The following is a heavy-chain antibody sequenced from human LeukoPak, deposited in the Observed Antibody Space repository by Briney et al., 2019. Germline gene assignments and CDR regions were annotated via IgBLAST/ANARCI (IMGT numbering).Heavy chain of an antibody. CDR1: GFTFSSYS. D-gene: IGHD1-26*01. CDR3: ARVWEGEAFDI. J-gene: IGHJ3*02. V-gene: IGHV3-21*01. Sequence: GGSLRLSCAASGFTFSSYSMNWVRQAPGKGLEWVSSISTSSIYIYYADSMKGRFTISRDNAKNSLYLQMNTLRAEDTAFYYCARVWEGEAFDIWGQGTMVTVSS. CDR2: ISTSSIYI.